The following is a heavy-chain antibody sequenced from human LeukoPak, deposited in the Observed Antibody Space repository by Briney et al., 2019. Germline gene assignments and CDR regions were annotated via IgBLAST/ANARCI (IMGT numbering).Heavy chain of an antibody. V-gene: IGHV4-39*01. D-gene: IGHD7-27*01. CDR3: ARLETGDHVGGAFDI. CDR2: IYYSGST. CDR1: GGSVSSTSYY. Sequence: SETLSLTCTVSGGSVSSTSYYWGWIRQPPGKGLEWIGNIYYSGSTYYTPSLKSRVTISVDTSKNQFSLKLSSVTAADTAVYYCARLETGDHVGGAFDIWGQGTMVTVSS. J-gene: IGHJ3*02.